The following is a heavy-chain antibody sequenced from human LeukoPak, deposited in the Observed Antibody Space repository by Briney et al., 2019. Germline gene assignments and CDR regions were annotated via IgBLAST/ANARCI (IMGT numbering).Heavy chain of an antibody. Sequence: PGGSLRLSCAASGLTVSSNYMTWVRQAPGEGLEWVSVIYGGGNTYYADSVKGRFTMSRDNSKNTVHLQMNSLRAEDTAVYYCARLSANWGQGTLVTVSS. CDR3: ARLSAN. D-gene: IGHD1-26*01. CDR2: IYGGGNT. CDR1: GLTVSSNY. V-gene: IGHV3-53*01. J-gene: IGHJ4*02.